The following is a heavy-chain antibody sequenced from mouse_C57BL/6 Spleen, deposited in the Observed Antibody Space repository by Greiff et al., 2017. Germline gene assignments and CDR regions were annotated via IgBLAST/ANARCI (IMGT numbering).Heavy chain of an antibody. Sequence: EVQLQESGGGLVKPGGSLKLSCAASGFTFSDYGMHWVRQAPEKGLEWVAYISSGSSTIYYADTVKGRFTISRDNAKNTLFLQMTSLRSEDTAMYYCARNNYYGSSYGGYFDYWGQGTTLTVSS. CDR2: ISSGSSTI. V-gene: IGHV5-17*01. J-gene: IGHJ2*01. CDR3: ARNNYYGSSYGGYFDY. D-gene: IGHD1-1*01. CDR1: GFTFSDYG.